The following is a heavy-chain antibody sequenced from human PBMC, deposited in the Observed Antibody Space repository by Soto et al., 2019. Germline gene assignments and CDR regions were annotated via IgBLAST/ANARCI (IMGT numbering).Heavy chain of an antibody. J-gene: IGHJ6*02. V-gene: IGHV1-69*06. CDR1: GFTFNVFG. Sequence: QVQLVQSGAEVKNPGSSVKVSCKTSGFTFNVFGIHWVRQAPGQGLEWMGGLIPIYDAPYYAQKFQGRITITADKYTATVHLELSSLTSEDTAVYFCAKVRDPHLDHYGLDVWGQGTTVTVS. CDR2: LIPIYDAP. CDR3: AKVRDPHLDHYGLDV.